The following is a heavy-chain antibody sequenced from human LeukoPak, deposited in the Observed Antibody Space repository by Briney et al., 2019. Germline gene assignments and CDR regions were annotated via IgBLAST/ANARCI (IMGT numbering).Heavy chain of an antibody. CDR2: IIPIFGTA. V-gene: IGHV1-69*13. J-gene: IGHJ4*02. CDR1: GGTFSSYA. CDR3: ARAPSYYYDSSGYYEFDY. Sequence: ASVKVSCKASGGTFSSYAISWVRQAPGQGLEWMGGIIPIFGTANYAQKFQGRVTITADESASTAYMELSSLRSEDTAVYYCARAPSYYYDSSGYYEFDYWGQGTLVTVSS. D-gene: IGHD3-22*01.